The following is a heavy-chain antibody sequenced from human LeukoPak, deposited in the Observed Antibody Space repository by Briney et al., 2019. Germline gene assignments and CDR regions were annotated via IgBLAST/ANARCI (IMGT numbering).Heavy chain of an antibody. CDR2: ISAYNGNT. V-gene: IGHV1-18*01. D-gene: IGHD3-22*01. CDR3: ARGSHGYYDSSDYSRGYPHYYYYYMDV. Sequence: ASVKVSCKASGYTFTSYGISWVRQAPGQGLEWMGWISAYNGNTNYVQKLQGRVTMTTDTSTSTAYMELRSLRSDDTAVYYCARGSHGYYDSSDYSRGYPHYYYYYMDVWGKGTTVTISS. CDR1: GYTFTSYG. J-gene: IGHJ6*03.